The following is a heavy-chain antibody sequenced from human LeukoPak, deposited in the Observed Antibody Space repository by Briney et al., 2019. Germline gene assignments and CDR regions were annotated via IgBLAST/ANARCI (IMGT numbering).Heavy chain of an antibody. CDR3: ARAHISTVQDY. Sequence: ASVKVSCKASGYTFTSYDINWVRQAPGQGLEWMGWISAYNGNTNYAQKLQGRVTMTTDTSTSTAYMELRSLRSDDTAVYYCARAHISTVQDYWGQGTLVTVSS. J-gene: IGHJ4*02. D-gene: IGHD4-17*01. CDR2: ISAYNGNT. CDR1: GYTFTSYD. V-gene: IGHV1-18*01.